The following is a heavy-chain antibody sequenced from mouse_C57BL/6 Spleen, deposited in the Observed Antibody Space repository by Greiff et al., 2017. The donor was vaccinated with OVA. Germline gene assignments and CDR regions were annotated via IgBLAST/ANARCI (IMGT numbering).Heavy chain of an antibody. CDR2: IDPENGDT. V-gene: IGHV14-4*01. J-gene: IGHJ1*03. CDR3: TTALITTVALS. D-gene: IGHD1-1*01. Sequence: EVKLQQSGAELVRPGASVKLSCTASGFNIKDDYMHWVKQRPEQGLEWIGWIDPENGDTEYASKFQGKATITADTSSNTAYLQLSSLTSEDTAVYYCTTALITTVALSWGTGTTVTVAS. CDR1: GFNIKDDY.